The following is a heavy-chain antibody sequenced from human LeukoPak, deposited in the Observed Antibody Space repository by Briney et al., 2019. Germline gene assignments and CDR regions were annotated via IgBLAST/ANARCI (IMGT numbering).Heavy chain of an antibody. V-gene: IGHV3-74*01. J-gene: IGHJ6*02. CDR1: GFTFSSYW. D-gene: IGHD6-13*01. CDR2: SNSDGSST. CDR3: ARTPAAGYYYYGMDV. Sequence: PGGSLRLSCAASGFTFSSYWMHWVRQAPGKGLVWVSRSNSDGSSTSYADSVKGRFTISRDNAKNTLYLQMNSLRAEDTAVYYCARTPAAGYYYYGMDVWGQGTTVTVSS.